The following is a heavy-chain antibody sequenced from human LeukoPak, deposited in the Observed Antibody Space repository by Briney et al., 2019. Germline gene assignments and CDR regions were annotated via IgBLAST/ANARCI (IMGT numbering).Heavy chain of an antibody. CDR3: AKGSSGYPDDAFDI. J-gene: IGHJ3*02. V-gene: IGHV3-53*01. D-gene: IGHD3-22*01. CDR2: IYSDGTT. CDR1: GFTASNNY. Sequence: GGSLRLSCAASGFTASNNYMSWVRQAPGKGLEWVSIIYSDGTTYYADSVKGRFTISRDNSKNTVFLQMHSLRAEDTAVYYCAKGSSGYPDDAFDIWGQGTMVTVSS.